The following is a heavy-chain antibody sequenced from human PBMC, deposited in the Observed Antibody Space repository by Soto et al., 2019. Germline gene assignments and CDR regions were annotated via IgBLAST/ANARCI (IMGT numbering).Heavy chain of an antibody. Sequence: PGGSLRLSCAASGFTFSSFAMNWVRQAPGKGLEWVAVISGNATSTYYADSVKGRFTISRDNSKNTMYLQMNSLRAEDTAVYYCAKKAGIISRYGLDVWGQGTTVNVSS. J-gene: IGHJ6*02. V-gene: IGHV3-23*01. CDR3: AKKAGIISRYGLDV. CDR2: ISGNATST. CDR1: GFTFSSFA.